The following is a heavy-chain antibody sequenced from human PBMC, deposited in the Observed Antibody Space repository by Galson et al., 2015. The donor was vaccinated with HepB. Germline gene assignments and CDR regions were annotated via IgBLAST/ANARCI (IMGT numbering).Heavy chain of an antibody. CDR2: ISGSGGFT. J-gene: IGHJ4*02. CDR1: GFTFSSYG. V-gene: IGHV3-23*01. CDR3: AKNSYGDYAVAGY. Sequence: SLRLSCAASGFTFSSYGMSWVRQAPGKGLEWVSTISGSGGFTYYADSVKGRFTISRDNSKNTLYLQMNSLRAEDTAVYYCAKNSYGDYAVAGYWGQGTLVTVSS. D-gene: IGHD4-17*01.